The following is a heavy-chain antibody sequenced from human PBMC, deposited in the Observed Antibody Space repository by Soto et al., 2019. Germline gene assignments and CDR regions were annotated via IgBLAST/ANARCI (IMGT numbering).Heavy chain of an antibody. CDR2: IYGSGNT. V-gene: IGHV4-61*01. D-gene: IGHD2-21*01. CDR3: ASSKYDVVAGSVWFDP. CDR1: GTSLNSGTNY. Sequence: SETLSLTCTVSGTSLNSGTNYWNWVRQPPGKALEWIGYIYGSGNTKYNPSLKSRVTISQDTSKNQVSLKMNSVTATDTAVYFCASSKYDVVAGSVWFDPWGQGTLVTVSS. J-gene: IGHJ5*02.